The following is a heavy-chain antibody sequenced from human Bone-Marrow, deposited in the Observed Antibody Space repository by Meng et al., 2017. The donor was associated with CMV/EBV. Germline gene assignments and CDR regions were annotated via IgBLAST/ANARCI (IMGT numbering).Heavy chain of an antibody. CDR2: INHSGST. D-gene: IGHD4-23*01. V-gene: IGHV4-34*01. CDR3: ARTGTGNSIWGYYFDY. Sequence: GSLRLSCAVYGGSFSGYYWSWIRQPSGKGLEWIGEINHSGSTNYNPSLKSRVTISVDTSKNQFSLKLSSVTAADTAVYYCARTGTGNSIWGYYFDYWGQGTLVTFSS. J-gene: IGHJ4*02. CDR1: GGSFSGYY.